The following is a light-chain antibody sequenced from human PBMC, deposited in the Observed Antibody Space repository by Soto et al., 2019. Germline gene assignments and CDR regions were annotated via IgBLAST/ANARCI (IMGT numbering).Light chain of an antibody. Sequence: QSVLTQPASVSGSPGQSITVSCTGTTSDVGGYNYVSWYQQHPGKAPRLLFYDVTNRPSGVSNRFSGSKSGNAASLTISGLPAEDEADYYCSSYRRGSTYVFGTGTKLTVL. V-gene: IGLV2-14*03. CDR2: DVT. J-gene: IGLJ1*01. CDR3: SSYRRGSTYV. CDR1: TSDVGGYNY.